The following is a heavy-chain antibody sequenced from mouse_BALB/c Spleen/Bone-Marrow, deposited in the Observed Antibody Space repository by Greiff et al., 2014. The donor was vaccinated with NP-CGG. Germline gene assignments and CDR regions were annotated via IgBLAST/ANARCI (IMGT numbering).Heavy chain of an antibody. V-gene: IGHV1-82*01. Sequence: QVQLQQSGPELVKPGASVKISCKASGYAFSSSWMNWVKQRPGQGLEWIGRIYPGDGDTNYNGKFKGKATLTADISSATAYMQPSTRTSVNSAFYFCAKSSCFYKMISYSMNNWVQGTSVTVSS. CDR2: IYPGDGDT. J-gene: IGHJ4*01. CDR3: AKSSCFYKMISYSMNN. CDR1: GYAFSSSW. D-gene: IGHD1-1*01.